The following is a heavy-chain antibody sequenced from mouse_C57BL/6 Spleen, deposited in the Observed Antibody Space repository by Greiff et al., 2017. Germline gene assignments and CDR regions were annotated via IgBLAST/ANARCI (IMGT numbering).Heavy chain of an antibody. J-gene: IGHJ4*01. Sequence: VQLKASGPELVKPGASVKISCKASGYAFSSSWMNWVKQRPGKGLEWIGRIYPGDGDTNYNGKFKGKATLTADKSSSTAYMQLSSLTSEDSAVXVCARWGRGSYCAMDYWGQGTSVTVSS. CDR2: IYPGDGDT. D-gene: IGHD1-1*01. V-gene: IGHV1-82*01. CDR1: GYAFSSSW. CDR3: ARWGRGSYCAMDY.